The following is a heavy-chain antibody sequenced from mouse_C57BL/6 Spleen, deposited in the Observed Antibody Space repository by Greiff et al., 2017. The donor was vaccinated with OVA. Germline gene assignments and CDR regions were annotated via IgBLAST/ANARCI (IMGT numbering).Heavy chain of an antibody. D-gene: IGHD1-1*01. CDR2: ISSGSSTI. Sequence: EVKLVESGGGLVKPGGSLKLSCAASGFTFSDYGMHWVRQAPEKGLEWVAYISSGSSTIYYADTVKGRFTISRDNAKNTLFLQMTSLRSEDTAMYYCARIEDYYGSSFDYWGQGTTLTVSS. CDR1: GFTFSDYG. V-gene: IGHV5-17*01. CDR3: ARIEDYYGSSFDY. J-gene: IGHJ2*01.